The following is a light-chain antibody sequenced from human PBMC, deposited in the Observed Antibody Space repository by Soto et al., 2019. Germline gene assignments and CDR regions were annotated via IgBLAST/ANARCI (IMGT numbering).Light chain of an antibody. CDR2: GAS. J-gene: IGKJ1*01. CDR3: QQYGSSGT. CDR1: QSVSSY. Sequence: IVLTQSPGTLSLSTGERATLSCRASQSVSSYLAWYQQKPGQAPRLFLYGASSRATGIPDRFSGSGSGTDFTLTISRLEPEDFAVYYCQQYGSSGTFGQGTKVDIK. V-gene: IGKV3-20*01.